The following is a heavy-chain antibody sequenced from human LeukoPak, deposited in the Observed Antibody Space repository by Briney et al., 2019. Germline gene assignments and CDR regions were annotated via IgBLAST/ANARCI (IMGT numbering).Heavy chain of an antibody. D-gene: IGHD3-22*01. CDR2: IYYSGST. J-gene: IGHJ4*02. V-gene: IGHV4-31*03. Sequence: SETLSLTCTVSGGSISSGGYYWSWIRQHPGKGLEWIGYIYYSGSTYYNPSLKSRVSISVDTSKNQFSLKLSFVTAADTAVYYCARASDSSGYYLYGRILPFDYWGQGTLVTVSS. CDR3: ARASDSSGYYLYGRILPFDY. CDR1: GGSISSGGYY.